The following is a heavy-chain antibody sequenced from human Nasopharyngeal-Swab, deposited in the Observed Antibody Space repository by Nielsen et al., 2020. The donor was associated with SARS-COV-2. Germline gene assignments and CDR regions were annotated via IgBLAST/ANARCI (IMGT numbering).Heavy chain of an antibody. CDR3: ARDGYRSGWYPNWFDP. CDR2: IYYGGST. V-gene: IGHV4-39*07. Sequence: SETLSLTCTLSGGSISTSSYYWGWIRQPPGKGLEWIGTIYYGGSTYYNPSLKSRLTISIDTSKNQFSLKLSSVTAADTAVYYCARDGYRSGWYPNWFDPWGQGTLVTVSS. CDR1: GGSISTSSYY. J-gene: IGHJ5*02. D-gene: IGHD6-19*01.